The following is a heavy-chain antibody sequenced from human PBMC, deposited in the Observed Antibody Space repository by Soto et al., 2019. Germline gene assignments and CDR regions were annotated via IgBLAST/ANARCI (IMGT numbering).Heavy chain of an antibody. J-gene: IGHJ5*02. V-gene: IGHV1-18*01. Sequence: ASVKVSCKTSGYTFTSYGIAWVRQAPGQGLEWMGWISAYNGNTNYAQKVRDRVTMTTDTSTSTAYMELRSLRSDDTAVYYCARSGYSISWYWFDPWGQGTLVTVSS. D-gene: IGHD6-13*01. CDR1: GYTFTSYG. CDR2: ISAYNGNT. CDR3: ARSGYSISWYWFDP.